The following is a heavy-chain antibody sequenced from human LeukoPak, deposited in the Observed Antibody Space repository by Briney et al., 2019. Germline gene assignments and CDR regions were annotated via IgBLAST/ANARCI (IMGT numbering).Heavy chain of an antibody. CDR2: IGTAGDT. CDR1: GFTFSSYD. CDR3: ASLSLRWPDY. D-gene: IGHD4-23*01. Sequence: AGGSLRLSCAASGFTFSSYDMHWVRQATGKGLEWVSAIGTAGDTYYPGSVKGRLTISRENAKNSLYLQMNSLRAEDTAVCYCASLSLRWPDYWGQGTLVTVSS. J-gene: IGHJ4*02. V-gene: IGHV3-13*01.